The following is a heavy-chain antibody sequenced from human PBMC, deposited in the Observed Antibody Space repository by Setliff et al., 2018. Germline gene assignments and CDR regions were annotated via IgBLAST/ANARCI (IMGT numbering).Heavy chain of an antibody. D-gene: IGHD1-26*01. CDR2: INAGNGNT. Sequence: ASVKVSCKASGYTFTSYAMHWVRQAPGQRLEWMGWINAGNGNTKYSQKFQGRVTITRDTSASTAYMELSSLRSEDTAAYYCARAGRIVGVNDAFDIWGQGTMVTVSS. CDR1: GYTFTSYA. J-gene: IGHJ3*02. V-gene: IGHV1-3*01. CDR3: ARAGRIVGVNDAFDI.